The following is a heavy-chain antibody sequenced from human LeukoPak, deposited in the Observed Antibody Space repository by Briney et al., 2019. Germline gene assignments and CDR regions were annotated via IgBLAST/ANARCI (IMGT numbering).Heavy chain of an antibody. CDR1: GSTFATYA. CDR2: ISGSGGFT. CDR3: AREGYGYDY. J-gene: IGHJ4*02. D-gene: IGHD5-12*01. V-gene: IGHV3-23*01. Sequence: GGSLRLSCAASGSTFATYAMSWVRQAPGKGLEWVSAISGSGGFTYYADSVKGRFTISRDNAKNSLYLQMNSLRAEDTAVYYCAREGYGYDYWGQGTLVTVSS.